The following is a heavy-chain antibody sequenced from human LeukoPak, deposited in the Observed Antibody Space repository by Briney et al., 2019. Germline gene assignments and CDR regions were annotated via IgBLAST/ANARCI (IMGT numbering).Heavy chain of an antibody. D-gene: IGHD6-13*01. CDR3: ARGSSSWYGGLDY. CDR2: IIPIFGTA. J-gene: IGHJ4*02. Sequence: GASVKVSCKASGGTFSSYAISWVRQAPGQGLEWMGGIIPIFGTANYAQKFQGRVTITADESASTAYMELSSLRSEDTAVYYCARGSSSWYGGLDYWGQGTLVTVSS. V-gene: IGHV1-69*01. CDR1: GGTFSSYA.